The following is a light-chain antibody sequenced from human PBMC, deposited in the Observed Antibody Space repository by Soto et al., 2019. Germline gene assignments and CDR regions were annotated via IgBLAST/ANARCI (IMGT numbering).Light chain of an antibody. CDR3: QHYGRSPIT. CDR2: DAS. Sequence: EVVLTQSPATLSLSPGERATLSCRASQSVSTYLAWYQQKPGQTPRLLIYDASNRATGIPDRFSGSGSATDFTLTISRLEPEDFALYYCQHYGRSPITFGQGTRLEIK. CDR1: QSVSTY. J-gene: IGKJ5*01. V-gene: IGKV3-20*01.